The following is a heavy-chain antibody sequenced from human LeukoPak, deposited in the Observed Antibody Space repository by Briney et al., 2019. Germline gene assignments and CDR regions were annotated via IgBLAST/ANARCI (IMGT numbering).Heavy chain of an antibody. CDR2: IYNSGNT. Sequence: SETLSLTCTVSGGSVSSYFCSWIRQPAGKGLEWIGCIYNSGNTTYNPSLKSRVTMSVDTSKNQFSLNLSSVTAADTAVYYCARGLFNYWYFDLWGRGTLVTVSS. V-gene: IGHV4-4*07. CDR3: ARGLFNYWYFDL. J-gene: IGHJ2*01. CDR1: GGSVSSYF.